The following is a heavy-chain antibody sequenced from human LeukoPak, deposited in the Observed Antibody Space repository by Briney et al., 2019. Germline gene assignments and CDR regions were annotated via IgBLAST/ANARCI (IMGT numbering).Heavy chain of an antibody. V-gene: IGHV3-7*01. Sequence: GGSLSLSCAASGFTFSSYWMSWVRQAPGKGLEWVANIKQDGSEKYYVDSVKGRFTISRDNAKNSLYLQMNSLRAEDTAVYYCARDLGSGSPDAFDIWGQGTMVTVSS. J-gene: IGHJ3*02. CDR1: GFTFSSYW. CDR2: IKQDGSEK. D-gene: IGHD3-16*01. CDR3: ARDLGSGSPDAFDI.